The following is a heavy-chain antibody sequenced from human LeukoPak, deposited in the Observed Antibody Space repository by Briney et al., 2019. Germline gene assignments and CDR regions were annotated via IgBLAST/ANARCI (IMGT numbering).Heavy chain of an antibody. CDR3: ARANRVPAGAPGWFDP. CDR1: GGSISSYY. V-gene: IGHV4-59*01. J-gene: IGHJ5*02. D-gene: IGHD2-2*01. Sequence: SETLSLTCTVSGGSISSYYWSWIRQTPGKGLEWIGYIYYSGSTNSNPSLKSRVTISVDTSKNQFSLKLSSVTAADTAVYYCARANRVPAGAPGWFDPWGQGTLVTVSS. CDR2: IYYSGST.